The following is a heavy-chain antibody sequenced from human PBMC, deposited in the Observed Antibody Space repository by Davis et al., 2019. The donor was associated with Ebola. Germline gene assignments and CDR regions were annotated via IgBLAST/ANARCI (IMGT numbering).Heavy chain of an antibody. Sequence: GSLRLSCAVYGGSFSGYYWSWIRQPPGKGLEWIGEINHSGSTNYNPSLKSRVTISVDTSKNQFSLKLSSVTAADTAVYYCARGNWGFDYWGQGTLVTVSS. V-gene: IGHV4-34*01. J-gene: IGHJ4*02. CDR3: ARGNWGFDY. CDR2: INHSGST. D-gene: IGHD7-27*01. CDR1: GGSFSGYY.